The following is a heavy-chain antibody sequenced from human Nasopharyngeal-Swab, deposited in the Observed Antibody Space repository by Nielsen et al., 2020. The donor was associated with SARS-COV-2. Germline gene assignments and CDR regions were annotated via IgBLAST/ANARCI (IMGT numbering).Heavy chain of an antibody. CDR3: ATGSTTVVTPEYYYYMDV. V-gene: IGHV3-30*03. D-gene: IGHD4-23*01. CDR1: GFTFSSYG. Sequence: GGSLRLSCAASGFTFSSYGMHWVRQAPGKGLEWVAVISYDGSSKYYADSVKGRFTISRDNSKNTLYLQMNSPRAEDTAVYYCATGSTTVVTPEYYYYMDVWGKGTTVTVSS. CDR2: ISYDGSSK. J-gene: IGHJ6*03.